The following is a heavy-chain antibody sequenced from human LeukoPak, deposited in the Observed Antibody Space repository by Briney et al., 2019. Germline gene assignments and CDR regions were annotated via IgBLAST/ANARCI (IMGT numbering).Heavy chain of an antibody. V-gene: IGHV3-23*01. CDR1: GFTFSSYA. Sequence: GGSLRLSCAASGFTFSSYAMSWVRQAPGKGLEWVSAISGSGGSTYYADSVKGRFTISRDNSKNTLYLQMNSLRAEDTAVYYCARAGTGSRSYGYFDYWGQGTLVTVSS. CDR3: ARAGTGSRSYGYFDY. CDR2: ISGSGGST. J-gene: IGHJ4*02. D-gene: IGHD5-18*01.